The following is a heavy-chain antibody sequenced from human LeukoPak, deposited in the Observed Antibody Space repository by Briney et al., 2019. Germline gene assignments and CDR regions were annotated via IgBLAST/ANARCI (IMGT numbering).Heavy chain of an antibody. V-gene: IGHV3-33*01. D-gene: IGHD2-2*01. CDR1: GFTFSSYG. CDR2: IWYDGSNK. CDR3: ASLLGYCSSTSCPSYYYYGMDV. J-gene: IGHJ6*02. Sequence: PGRSLRLSCAASGFTFSSYGMHLVRQAPSKGLEWVGVIWYDGSNKYYADSVKGRFTISRDNSKNTLYLQMNSLRAEDTAVYYCASLLGYCSSTSCPSYYYYGMDVWGQGTTVTVSS.